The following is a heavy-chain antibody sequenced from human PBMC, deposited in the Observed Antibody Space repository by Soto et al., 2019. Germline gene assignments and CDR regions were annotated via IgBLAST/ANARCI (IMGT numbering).Heavy chain of an antibody. CDR1: RYIFTGYY. Sequence: SVKVSCKTSRYIFTGYYMHWVRQAPGQGLEWMGWINPNSGDTNYAQRFKGRVSMTSDTSINTAYLELSRLRPGDTAVFFCARSHSAYHYHAMDAWGQGTTVTVSS. CDR3: ARSHSAYHYHAMDA. V-gene: IGHV1-2*02. CDR2: INPNSGDT. J-gene: IGHJ6*02.